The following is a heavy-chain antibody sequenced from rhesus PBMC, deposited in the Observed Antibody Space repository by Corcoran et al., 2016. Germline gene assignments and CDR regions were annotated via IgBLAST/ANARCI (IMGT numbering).Heavy chain of an antibody. Sequence: EVQLVESGGGLAKPGGSLRLSCAASGFTFSSYWMNWVRQAPGKGRGGVSVINIRGGSKYYADSVKGRFTISRDNAKNTLSLQMNSLRAEDTAVYYCAKIEPPFDYWGQGVLVTVSS. V-gene: IGHV3S25*01. CDR2: INIRGGSK. CDR1: GFTFSSYW. CDR3: AKIEPPFDY. J-gene: IGHJ4*01.